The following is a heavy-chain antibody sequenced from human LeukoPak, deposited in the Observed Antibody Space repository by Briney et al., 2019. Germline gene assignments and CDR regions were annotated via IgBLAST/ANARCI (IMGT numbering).Heavy chain of an antibody. J-gene: IGHJ4*02. D-gene: IGHD4-11*01. CDR3: ARDRDDYPYY. Sequence: GGSLRLSCAASGFTFSSYSMNWVRQAPGKGLEGVSSISSSSSYIYYEDSVKGRFTISRDNAKNSLSMQMNSLRAEDTAVYYCARDRDDYPYYWGQGTLVTVSS. CDR2: ISSSSSYI. CDR1: GFTFSSYS. V-gene: IGHV3-21*01.